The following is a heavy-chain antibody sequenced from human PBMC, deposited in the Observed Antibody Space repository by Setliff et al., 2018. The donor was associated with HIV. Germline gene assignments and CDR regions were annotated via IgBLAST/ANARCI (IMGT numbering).Heavy chain of an antibody. J-gene: IGHJ4*02. Sequence: ASVKVSCKPSEHSFTSYDINWVRQATGQGLEWMGWLNPNSHNTGYAQKFQGRVTMTRNTSISTAYMELSGLRSEDTAVYYCARDAGIPMVRGRWPLDYWGQGTLVTVSS. D-gene: IGHD3-10*01. CDR2: LNPNSHNT. CDR1: EHSFTSYD. CDR3: ARDAGIPMVRGRWPLDY. V-gene: IGHV1-8*01.